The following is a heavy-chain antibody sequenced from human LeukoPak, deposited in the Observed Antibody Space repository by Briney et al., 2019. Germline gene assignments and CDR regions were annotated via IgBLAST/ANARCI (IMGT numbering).Heavy chain of an antibody. J-gene: IGHJ4*02. CDR1: GFTFSNSW. CDR2: IKQDGSVN. CDR3: ATSSDAPGNY. V-gene: IGHV3-7*02. Sequence: GGSLRLSCAVSGFTFSNSWMSWVRQAPGKGLEWVANIKQDGSVNYYVGSVKGRFTISRDSAENSVYLQMNSLRAEDTAVYYCATSSDAPGNYWGQGTLVTVSS. D-gene: IGHD2-2*01.